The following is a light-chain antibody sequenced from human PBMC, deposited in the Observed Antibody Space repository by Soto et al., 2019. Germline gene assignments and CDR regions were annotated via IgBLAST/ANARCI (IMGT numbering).Light chain of an antibody. V-gene: IGKV3D-15*01. CDR3: QQYHNWPIT. CDR2: DAS. J-gene: IGKJ5*01. Sequence: EIVMTPSPATLSVSPVERATFSCWASQSVSSNLAWYQQTPGQAPRLLIYDASTRATGIPARFSGSGSGTDFTLTISGLQSEDFAVYSCQQYHNWPITFGQGTRLEIK. CDR1: QSVSSN.